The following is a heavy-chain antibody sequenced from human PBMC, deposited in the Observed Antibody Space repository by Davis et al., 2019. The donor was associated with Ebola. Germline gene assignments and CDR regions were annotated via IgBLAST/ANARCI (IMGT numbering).Heavy chain of an antibody. D-gene: IGHD4-11*01. CDR3: ARDGLTTSSTPHYYYGMDV. J-gene: IGHJ6*02. Sequence: MPSETLSLTCTVSGGSISSGGYYWSWIRQHPGKGLEWIGYIYYSGSTYYNPSLKSRVTISVDTSKNQFSLKLSSVTAADTAVYYCARDGLTTSSTPHYYYGMDVWGQGTTVTVSS. CDR1: GGSISSGGYY. V-gene: IGHV4-31*03. CDR2: IYYSGST.